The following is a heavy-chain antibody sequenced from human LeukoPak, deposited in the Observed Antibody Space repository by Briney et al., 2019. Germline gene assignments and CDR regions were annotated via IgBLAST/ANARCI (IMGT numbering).Heavy chain of an antibody. CDR1: GFTFSDYY. CDR2: ISSSTSYT. V-gene: IGHV3-11*03. Sequence: GGSLRLSCAASGFTFSDYYMSWIRQAPGKGVEWVSYISSSTSYTNYADSVKGRFTISRENAKNSLYLQMNSLRAEDTAVYYCATSKRDYFDHWGQGTLVTVSS. J-gene: IGHJ4*02. CDR3: ATSKRDYFDH.